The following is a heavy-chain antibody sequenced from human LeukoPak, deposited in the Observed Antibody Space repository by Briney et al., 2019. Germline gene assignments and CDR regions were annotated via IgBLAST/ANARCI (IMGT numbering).Heavy chain of an antibody. Sequence: GGSLRLSCAASGFTFSSYAMSWVRQAPGKGLEWVSGLSGTGGSRYYADSVKGRFAISRDNSKNTLYLQMNSLRAEDTAVYYCAKDLGGVSGTIRAFDIWGQGTMVTVSS. V-gene: IGHV3-23*01. CDR1: GFTFSSYA. CDR2: LSGTGGSR. D-gene: IGHD3-16*01. CDR3: AKDLGGVSGTIRAFDI. J-gene: IGHJ3*02.